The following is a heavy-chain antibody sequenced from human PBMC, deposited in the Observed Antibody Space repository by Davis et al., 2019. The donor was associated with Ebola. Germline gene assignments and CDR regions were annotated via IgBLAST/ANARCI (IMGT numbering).Heavy chain of an antibody. J-gene: IGHJ6*02. CDR3: TRRAVYYYYGMDV. Sequence: GGSLRLSCAASGFTFSGSAMHWVRQASGKGLEWVGRIRSKANSYATAYAASVKGRFTISRDDSKNTAYLQMNSLKTEDTAVYYCTRRAVYYYYGMDVWGQGTTVTVSS. D-gene: IGHD1-26*01. CDR2: IRSKANSYAT. V-gene: IGHV3-73*01. CDR1: GFTFSGSA.